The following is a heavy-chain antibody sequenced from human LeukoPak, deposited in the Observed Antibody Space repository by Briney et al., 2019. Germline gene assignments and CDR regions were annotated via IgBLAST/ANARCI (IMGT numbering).Heavy chain of an antibody. CDR3: ARAPGYCSGGSCRLIPNFDY. CDR1: GGSTSSGGYS. J-gene: IGHJ4*02. V-gene: IGHV4-30-2*01. Sequence: PSQTLSLTCAVSGGSTSSGGYSWSWLRQPPGKGLEWIGYIYHSGSTYYNPSLKSRVTISVDRSKNQFSLKLSSVTAADTAVYYCARAPGYCSGGSCRLIPNFDYWGQGTLVTVSS. CDR2: IYHSGST. D-gene: IGHD2-15*01.